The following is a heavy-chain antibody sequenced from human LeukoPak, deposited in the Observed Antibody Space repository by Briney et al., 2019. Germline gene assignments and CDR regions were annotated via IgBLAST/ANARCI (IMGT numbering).Heavy chain of an antibody. Sequence: SETLSLTCAVYGGPFSGYYWSWIRQPPGKGLEWIGEINHSGSTNYNPSLKSRVTISVDMSKNQFSLKLSSVTAADTAVYYCARTRGELSLGPDYWGQGTLVTVSS. CDR2: INHSGST. D-gene: IGHD3-16*02. CDR3: ARTRGELSLGPDY. CDR1: GGPFSGYY. V-gene: IGHV4-34*01. J-gene: IGHJ4*02.